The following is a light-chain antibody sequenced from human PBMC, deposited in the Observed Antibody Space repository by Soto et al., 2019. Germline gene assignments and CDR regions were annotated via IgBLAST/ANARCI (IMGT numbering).Light chain of an antibody. CDR2: DDN. CDR1: SSDVGAYIF. Sequence: QSVLTQPPSASGSPGQSVTISCTGTSSDVGAYIFVSWYQQHPGKAPKLMVYDDNRRPPGVPDRFFGSKSGNTASLTVSGLQAEDEADYYCVSFAGGTYVFGTGTKLTVL. J-gene: IGLJ1*01. V-gene: IGLV2-8*01. CDR3: VSFAGGTYV.